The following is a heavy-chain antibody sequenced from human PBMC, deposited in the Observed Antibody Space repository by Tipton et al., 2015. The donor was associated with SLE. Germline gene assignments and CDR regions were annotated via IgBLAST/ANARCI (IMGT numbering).Heavy chain of an antibody. J-gene: IGHJ4*02. V-gene: IGHV4-38-2*01. CDR2: IYHSGST. CDR1: GYSISSGYY. CDR3: ARGQMATNYYFDY. Sequence: TLSLTCAVSGYSISSGYYWGWIRQPPGKGLEWIGSIYHSGSTYYNPSLKSRVTISVDTSKNQFSLKLSSVTAADTAVYYCARGQMATNYYFDYWGQGTLVTVSS. D-gene: IGHD5-24*01.